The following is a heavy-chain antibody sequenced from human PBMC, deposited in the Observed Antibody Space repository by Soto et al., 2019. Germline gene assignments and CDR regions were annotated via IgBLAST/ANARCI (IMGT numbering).Heavy chain of an antibody. CDR1: GFTFSSYG. D-gene: IGHD3-10*01. Sequence: QVQLVESGGGVVQPGRSLRLSCAASGFTFSSYGMHWVRQAPGKGLEWVAVISYDGSNKYYADSVKGRFTISRDNCKNTLYVQMNSLRAEDKAVYYCAKEGGYYGSGSYSVGENYYGMDVWGQGTTVTVSS. CDR2: ISYDGSNK. V-gene: IGHV3-30*18. J-gene: IGHJ6*02. CDR3: AKEGGYYGSGSYSVGENYYGMDV.